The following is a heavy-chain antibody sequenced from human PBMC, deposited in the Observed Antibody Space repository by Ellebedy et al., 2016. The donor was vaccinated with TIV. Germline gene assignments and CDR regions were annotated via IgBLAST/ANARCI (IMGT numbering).Heavy chain of an antibody. CDR1: GLTFSSYA. Sequence: GESLKISCTASGLTFSSYAMNWVRQAPGKGLEWVSAMSGSGSSTYYADSVKGRFTISRDNSKNTLYLQINSLRAEDTAVYYCAKLRGATRSWYFDLWGRGTLVPVSS. V-gene: IGHV3-23*01. CDR2: MSGSGSST. CDR3: AKLRGATRSWYFDL. J-gene: IGHJ2*01. D-gene: IGHD1-26*01.